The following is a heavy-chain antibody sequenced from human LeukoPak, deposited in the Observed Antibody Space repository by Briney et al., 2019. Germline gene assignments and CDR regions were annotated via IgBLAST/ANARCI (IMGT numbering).Heavy chain of an antibody. CDR1: GFTFSDYD. J-gene: IGHJ4*02. Sequence: GGSLRLSCAASGFTFSDYDMHWVRQATGKGLEWASAIGTAGDTYYTGSVKGRFTISRENAKNSLCLQMNSLRAGDTAVYYCARVAKERVGGVYYFDYWGQGTLVTVSS. CDR3: ARVAKERVGGVYYFDY. D-gene: IGHD1-1*01. V-gene: IGHV3-13*01. CDR2: IGTAGDT.